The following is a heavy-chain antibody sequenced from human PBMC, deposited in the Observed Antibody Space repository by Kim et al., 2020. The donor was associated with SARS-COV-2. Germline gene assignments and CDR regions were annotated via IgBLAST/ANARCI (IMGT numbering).Heavy chain of an antibody. Sequence: GGSLRLSCAASGFTFSSYWMHWVRQAPGKGLVWVSHIDGRGRSTSYADSVKGRFTISRDNAKNTLYLQMNTVRAEDTAVYYCVRDRNLHVVVKLNHGAF. J-gene: IGHJ3*01. V-gene: IGHV3-74*01. CDR1: GFTFSSYW. CDR3: VRDRNLHVVVKLNHGAF. D-gene: IGHD2-15*01. CDR2: IDGRGRST.